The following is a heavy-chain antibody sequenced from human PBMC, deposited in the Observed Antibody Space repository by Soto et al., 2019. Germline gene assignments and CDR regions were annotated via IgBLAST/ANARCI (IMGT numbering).Heavy chain of an antibody. Sequence: GASVKVSCKASGYTFTSYGISWVRQAPGQGLEWMGWISAYSGNTNYAQKLQGRVTMTTDTSTSTAYMELRSLRSDDTAVYYCAGEADYYDSSGYPLDWFDPWGQGTLVTVSS. V-gene: IGHV1-18*01. CDR3: AGEADYYDSSGYPLDWFDP. D-gene: IGHD3-22*01. CDR2: ISAYSGNT. J-gene: IGHJ5*02. CDR1: GYTFTSYG.